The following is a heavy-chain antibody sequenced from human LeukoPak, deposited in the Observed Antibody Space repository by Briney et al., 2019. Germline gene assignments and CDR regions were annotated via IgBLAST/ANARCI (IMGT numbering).Heavy chain of an antibody. V-gene: IGHV4-31*03. CDR1: GGSISSGGYY. Sequence: PSETLSLTCTVSGGSISSGGYYWSWIRQHPGKGLEWIGYVYYSGSTYYNPSLKSRVTISVDTSKNQFSLKLSSVTAADTAVYYCARAESPYYDILTGYYFDPPENAFDIWGQGTMVTVSS. CDR2: VYYSGST. J-gene: IGHJ3*02. D-gene: IGHD3-9*01. CDR3: ARAESPYYDILTGYYFDPPENAFDI.